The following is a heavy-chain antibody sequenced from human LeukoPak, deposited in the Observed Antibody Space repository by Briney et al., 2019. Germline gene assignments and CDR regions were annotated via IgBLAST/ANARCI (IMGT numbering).Heavy chain of an antibody. CDR3: ARVPASGYYHHYFDH. CDR2: IDYSGST. J-gene: IGHJ4*02. Sequence: PSQTLSLTCTVSGGSISSGGYYWTWIRQHPGKGLEYIGYIDYSGSTYYNPSLKSRLTISVDTSKNQFSLKLSSVTAADTAVYYCARVPASGYYHHYFDHWGQGTLVTVSS. V-gene: IGHV4-31*03. D-gene: IGHD3-3*01. CDR1: GGSISSGGYY.